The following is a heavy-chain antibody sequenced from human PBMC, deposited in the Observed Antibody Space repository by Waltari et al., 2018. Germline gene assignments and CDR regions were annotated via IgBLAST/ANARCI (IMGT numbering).Heavy chain of an antibody. J-gene: IGHJ4*02. CDR3: ARDTPGDGIDY. V-gene: IGHV3-74*01. CDR1: GFSFNDYW. CDR2: VNHDGTHT. Sequence: EVQLVESGGGIGQPGGSVRLSCVAAGFSFNDYWMHWVRQDPEKGLVWVSHVNHDGTHTTYADSVKGRFTVSRDNAKNTVHLQMNSLRVDDTAVYFCARDTPGDGIDYWGQGTLVTVSS. D-gene: IGHD7-27*01.